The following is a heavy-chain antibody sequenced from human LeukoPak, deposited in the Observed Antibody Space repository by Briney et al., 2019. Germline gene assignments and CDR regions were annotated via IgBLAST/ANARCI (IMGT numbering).Heavy chain of an antibody. D-gene: IGHD3-10*01. J-gene: IGHJ5*02. Sequence: SETLSLTCTVSGGSISSYYWSWIRQAPGKGLEWIGYIYYTGSTNNNPSLKSRVTISLDTSKNQFSLKLNSVTAADTAVYYCARAGGSVTDYNVIDTWGQGTLVSVSS. CDR1: GGSISSYY. CDR3: ARAGGSVTDYNVIDT. V-gene: IGHV4-59*08. CDR2: IYYTGST.